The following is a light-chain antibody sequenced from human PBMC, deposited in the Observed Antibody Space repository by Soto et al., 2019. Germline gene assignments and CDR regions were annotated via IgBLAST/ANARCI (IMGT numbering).Light chain of an antibody. CDR3: SSYTTSSTLG. J-gene: IGLJ2*01. CDR1: SSDIGAYNY. CDR2: GVT. Sequence: QSALTQPASVSGSPGQSITISCTGTSSDIGAYNYVSWYQQHPGKAPKLMIYGVTNRPSGVSKRFSGSKSGNTASLTISGLQAEEEADYYCSSYTTSSTLGFGGGTKLTVL. V-gene: IGLV2-14*01.